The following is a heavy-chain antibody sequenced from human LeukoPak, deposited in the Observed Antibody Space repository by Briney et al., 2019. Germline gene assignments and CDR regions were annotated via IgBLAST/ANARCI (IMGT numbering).Heavy chain of an antibody. CDR2: ISSSSYI. Sequence: PGGSLRLSCAASGFTFSSYSMNWVRQAPGKGLEWVSSISSSSYIYYADSVKGRFTISRDNAKNSLYLQMNSLRAEDTAVYYCARVGINYYGSGRYFDYWGQGTLVTVSS. CDR1: GFTFSSYS. J-gene: IGHJ4*02. D-gene: IGHD3-10*01. V-gene: IGHV3-21*01. CDR3: ARVGINYYGSGRYFDY.